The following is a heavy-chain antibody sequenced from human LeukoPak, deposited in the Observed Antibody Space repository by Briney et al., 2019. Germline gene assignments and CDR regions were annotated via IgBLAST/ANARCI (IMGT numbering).Heavy chain of an antibody. D-gene: IGHD6-19*01. V-gene: IGHV3-7*01. CDR1: RFTFSSYS. J-gene: IGHJ4*02. CDR2: TKEDGGEK. Sequence: GGSLRLSCAASRFTFSSYSMNWVRQAPGKGLEWVANTKEDGGEKYYVDSVKGRFTISRDNAENSLYLQMNSLRAEDTAVYYCARRSVAGSLDYWGQGTLVTVSS. CDR3: ARRSVAGSLDY.